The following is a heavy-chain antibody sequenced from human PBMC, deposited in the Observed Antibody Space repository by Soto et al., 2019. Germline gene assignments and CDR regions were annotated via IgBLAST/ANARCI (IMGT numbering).Heavy chain of an antibody. V-gene: IGHV3-21*01. CDR2: IRSTTGYM. D-gene: IGHD1-1*01. CDR3: ATSTSLGGMDV. CDR1: GFTFSTYS. Sequence: EVQLVESGGGLVKPGGSLRLSCAASGFTFSTYSMNWVRQAPGEGLEWVSSIRSTTGYMYNADSVKGRFTISRDNAKNSLYLQMISLRAEDTAVYYCATSTSLGGMDVWGQATTVTVSS. J-gene: IGHJ6*02.